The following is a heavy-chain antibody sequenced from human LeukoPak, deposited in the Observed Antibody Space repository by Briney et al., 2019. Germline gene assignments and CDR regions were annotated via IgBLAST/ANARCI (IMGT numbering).Heavy chain of an antibody. J-gene: IGHJ4*02. CDR2: TSGSGGST. D-gene: IGHD2-15*01. CDR1: GFTFSSYA. CDR3: VKNGGSQCYSHLDS. Sequence: GGSLRLSCAASGFTFSSYAMSWVRQAPGKGLEWVSGTSGSGGSTYYAGCVKGRFTISRDNSKNTLYLQMNSLRVEDTAVYYCVKNGGSQCYSHLDSWGQGTLVTVSS. V-gene: IGHV3-23*01.